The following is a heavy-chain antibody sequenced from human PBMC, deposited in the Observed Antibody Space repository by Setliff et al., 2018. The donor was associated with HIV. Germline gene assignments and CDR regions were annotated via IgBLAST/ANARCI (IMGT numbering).Heavy chain of an antibody. Sequence: GASVKVSCEASGFTLSSYWMHWVRQVPGKGLVWVSRINSDGSSTSYADSVTGRFTISRDNARNTVYLQLNSLRVEDTAVYYCAKQLSPHFHYYMDVWGNGTTVTVSS. CDR3: AKQLSPHFHYYMDV. CDR2: INSDGSST. D-gene: IGHD3-3*02. V-gene: IGHV3-74*01. CDR1: GFTLSSYW. J-gene: IGHJ6*03.